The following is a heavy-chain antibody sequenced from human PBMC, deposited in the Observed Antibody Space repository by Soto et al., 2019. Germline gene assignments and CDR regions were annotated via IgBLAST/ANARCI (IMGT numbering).Heavy chain of an antibody. Sequence: PSETLSLTRTVTGGSMTSGDQYWTWIRHRPGEGLEWFGYINHRGSLYYNPSLKSRVSMSVDTSKNQFSLNLSSVTAADTAVYYCARELPQRQGRNMDVWGQGTTVTFS. J-gene: IGHJ6*02. CDR2: INHRGSL. CDR3: ARELPQRQGRNMDV. V-gene: IGHV4-31*03. CDR1: GGSMTSGDQY. D-gene: IGHD1-1*01.